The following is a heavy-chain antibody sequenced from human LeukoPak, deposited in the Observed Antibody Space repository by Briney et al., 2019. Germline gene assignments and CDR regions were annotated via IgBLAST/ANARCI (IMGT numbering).Heavy chain of an antibody. CDR3: ARVQQDFDY. CDR2: INPSGGST. J-gene: IGHJ4*02. Sequence: ASVKVSCKASGYTFTSYYMHWVRQAPGQGLEWMGIINPSGGSTSYAQKFQGRVTMTRDTSTSTAYMELRSLRSDDTAVYYCARVQQDFDYWGQGTLVTVSS. V-gene: IGHV1-46*01. CDR1: GYTFTSYY.